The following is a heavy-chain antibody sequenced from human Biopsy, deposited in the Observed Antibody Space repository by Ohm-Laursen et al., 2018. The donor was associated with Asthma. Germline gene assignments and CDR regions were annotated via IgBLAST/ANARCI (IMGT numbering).Heavy chain of an antibody. CDR1: GYTFTSYD. V-gene: IGHV7-4-1*02. D-gene: IGHD3-22*01. J-gene: IGHJ4*02. CDR3: ARMISYYHEMRAPFFDY. Sequence: ASVKVSCKASGYTFTSYDINWVRQATGQGLEWMGWINTNTGNPTYAQGFTGRFVFSLDTSVNTAHLQISSLKAEDTAVYYCARMISYYHEMRAPFFDYWGQGTLVTVPS. CDR2: INTNTGNP.